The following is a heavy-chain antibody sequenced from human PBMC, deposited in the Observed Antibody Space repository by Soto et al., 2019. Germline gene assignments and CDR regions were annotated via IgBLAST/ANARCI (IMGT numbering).Heavy chain of an antibody. V-gene: IGHV3-30*18. Sequence: QVQLVESGGGVVQPGRSKRLSCAASGFTFSSYGMHWVRQAPGKGLEWVAFISYDGSNKYYADSVKGRFTISRDNSKNTLYLQMNSLRAEDTAVYYCAKGDCGGDCYSFDAFDIWGQGTLVTVSS. CDR3: AKGDCGGDCYSFDAFDI. D-gene: IGHD2-21*02. J-gene: IGHJ3*02. CDR1: GFTFSSYG. CDR2: ISYDGSNK.